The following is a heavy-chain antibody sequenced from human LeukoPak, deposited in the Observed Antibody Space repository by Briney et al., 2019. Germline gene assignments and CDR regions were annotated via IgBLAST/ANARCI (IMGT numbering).Heavy chain of an antibody. CDR2: IQPSAGST. V-gene: IGHV1-46*03. J-gene: IGHJ4*02. D-gene: IGHD6-19*01. CDR3: ARGAVAGRRFDY. Sequence: GASVKVSCKASGDTFTSYHMHWVRQAPGQGLECMGIIQPSAGSTSYTQKFQGRVTMTRDTSTSTVYMELSSLRSEDTAVYYCARGAVAGRRFDYWGQGTLVTVSS. CDR1: GDTFTSYH.